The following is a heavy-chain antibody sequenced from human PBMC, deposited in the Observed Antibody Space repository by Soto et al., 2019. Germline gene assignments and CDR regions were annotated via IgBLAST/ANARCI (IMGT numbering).Heavy chain of an antibody. CDR1: GYTFTTHD. CDR2: ISPFNGHT. CDR3: AREGHYCDSSGFQGSYFFDN. V-gene: IGHV1-18*01. J-gene: IGHJ4*02. Sequence: ASVKVSCKAFGYTFTTHDISWVRQAPGQGLEWMGWISPFNGHTNYAQKVQGRVFMTTDTSTNTVYMELRSLRSDDTAVYYCAREGHYCDSSGFQGSYFFDNWGQGTLVTVSS. D-gene: IGHD3-22*01.